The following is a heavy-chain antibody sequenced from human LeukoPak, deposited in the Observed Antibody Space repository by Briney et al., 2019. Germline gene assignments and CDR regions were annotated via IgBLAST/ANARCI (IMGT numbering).Heavy chain of an antibody. V-gene: IGHV4-59*01. CDR1: GGSINNYY. D-gene: IGHD2-2*01. Sequence: SETLSLTCTVSGGSINNYYWSWVRQPPGAGLEWLAYIYYTGSTNYNPSLKSRVTISVDTSKNQFSLKLSSVTAADTAVYYCARLRRYCSSTSCYYYGMDVWGQGTTVTVSS. J-gene: IGHJ6*02. CDR2: IYYTGST. CDR3: ARLRRYCSSTSCYYYGMDV.